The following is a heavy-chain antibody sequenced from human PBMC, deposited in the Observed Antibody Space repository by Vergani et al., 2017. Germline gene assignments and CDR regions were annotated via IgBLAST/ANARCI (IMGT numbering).Heavy chain of an antibody. CDR2: IFPSGNS. V-gene: IGHV4-30-2*01. CDR1: GDSITNGGFS. D-gene: IGHD3-16*02. J-gene: IGHJ6*03. CDR3: ARASLRALVGYYYYMDV. Sequence: QLQLQESGSGLVKPSQTLSLTCAVSGDSITNGGFSWNWIRQPPGKGPEWLGYIFPSGNSDYNPSLKNRVSISLDKSKNQFSLWVNSVTAADTAVYFCARASLRALVGYYYYMDVWGKGKTVVVSS.